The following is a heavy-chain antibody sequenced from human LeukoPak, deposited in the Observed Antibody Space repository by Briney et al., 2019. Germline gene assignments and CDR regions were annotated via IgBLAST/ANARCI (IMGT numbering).Heavy chain of an antibody. V-gene: IGHV1-69*01. Sequence: ASVELSCKSSGGTFPSYAISWVRHAPRQGLEWVGGIIPIFGTATYAQKFQGRDTITADESPSTDHMKLSSVRSEDTAVYYCARMAGSYRTDYFDYWGQGTLVTVSS. J-gene: IGHJ4*02. D-gene: IGHD1-26*01. CDR3: ARMAGSYRTDYFDY. CDR2: IIPIFGTA. CDR1: GGTFPSYA.